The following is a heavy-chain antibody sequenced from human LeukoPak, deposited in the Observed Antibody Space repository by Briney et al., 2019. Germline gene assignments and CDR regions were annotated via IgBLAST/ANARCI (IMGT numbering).Heavy chain of an antibody. D-gene: IGHD5-12*01. CDR2: MYDSGST. J-gene: IGHJ6*02. CDR1: GHSVSNYA. V-gene: IGHV4-59*08. Sequence: SETLSLTCSVSGHSVSNYAWTWIRQPPGKGLEWTGDMYDSGSTSYSPSLKSRVAISLDTSKNHVTLELTSVTAADTAVYYCARLGRVATAGAYNVRSLDVWGQGTTVTVSS. CDR3: ARLGRVATAGAYNVRSLDV.